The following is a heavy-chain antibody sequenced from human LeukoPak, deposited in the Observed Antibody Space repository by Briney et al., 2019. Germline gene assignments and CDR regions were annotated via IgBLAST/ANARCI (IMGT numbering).Heavy chain of an antibody. CDR2: INNSGSTR. J-gene: IGHJ4*02. D-gene: IGHD3-22*01. V-gene: IGHV3-11*01. CDR3: VVVTTDY. Sequence: PGGSLRLSCAASGFTFSDYYMTWIRQAPGKGLEWVSHINNSGSTRHYADSVKGRYTISRDNAKNSLYLQMNSLRAEDTAVYYCVVVTTDYWGQGTLVTVSS. CDR1: GFTFSDYY.